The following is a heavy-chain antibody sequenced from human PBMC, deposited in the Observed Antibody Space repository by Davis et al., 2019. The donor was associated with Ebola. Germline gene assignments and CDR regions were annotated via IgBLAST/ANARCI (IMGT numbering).Heavy chain of an antibody. CDR3: AVQGIAVAGPVIDY. J-gene: IGHJ4*02. Sequence: PGGSLRLSCAASGFTFSSYGMHWVRQAPGKGLEWVAVISYDGSNKYYADSVKGRFTISRDNSKNTLYLQMNSLRAEDTAVYYCAVQGIAVAGPVIDYWGQGTLVTVSS. CDR1: GFTFSSYG. D-gene: IGHD6-19*01. CDR2: ISYDGSNK. V-gene: IGHV3-30*03.